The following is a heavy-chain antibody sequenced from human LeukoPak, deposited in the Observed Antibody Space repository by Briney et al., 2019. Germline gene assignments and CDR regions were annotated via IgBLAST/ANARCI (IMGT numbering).Heavy chain of an antibody. Sequence: VASVKVSCKVSGYTLNELSMHWVRQAPGKGLEWMGGFNPEDGETIYAQKFQGRVTLTEDTSTDTAYMELSSLRSDDTAVYYCAREHSSSWDQFDYWGQGTLVTVSS. CDR1: GYTLNELS. CDR3: AREHSSSWDQFDY. CDR2: FNPEDGET. J-gene: IGHJ4*02. V-gene: IGHV1-24*01. D-gene: IGHD6-13*01.